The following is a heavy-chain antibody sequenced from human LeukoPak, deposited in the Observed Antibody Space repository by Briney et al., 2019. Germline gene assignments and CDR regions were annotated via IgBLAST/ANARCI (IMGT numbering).Heavy chain of an antibody. CDR1: GFTFSSYS. D-gene: IGHD1-1*01. CDR3: ARDRRYNWNLYYYYMDV. V-gene: IGHV3-21*01. J-gene: IGHJ6*03. Sequence: PGGSLRLSCAASGFTFSSYSMNWVRQAPGKGLEWVSSISSSSSYIYYADSVKGRFTISRDNAKNSLYLQMTSLRAEDTAVYYSARDRRYNWNLYYYYMDVWGKGTTVTISS. CDR2: ISSSSSYI.